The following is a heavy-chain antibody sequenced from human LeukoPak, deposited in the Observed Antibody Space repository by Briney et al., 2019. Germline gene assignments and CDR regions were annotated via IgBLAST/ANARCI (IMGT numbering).Heavy chain of an antibody. CDR2: IYSDNT. V-gene: IGHV3-53*01. CDR3: ANVAFYYTSGTYI. D-gene: IGHD3-10*01. J-gene: IGHJ4*02. Sequence: TGGSLRLSCTVSGFTVSSNSMSWVRQAPGKGLEWVSFIYSDNTHYSDSVKGRFTISRDNSKNTLYLQMNSLRDEDTAKYYCANVAFYYTSGTYIWGQGTLVTVSS. CDR1: GFTVSSNS.